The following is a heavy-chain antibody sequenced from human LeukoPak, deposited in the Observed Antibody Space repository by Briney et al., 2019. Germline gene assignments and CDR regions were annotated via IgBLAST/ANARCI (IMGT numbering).Heavy chain of an antibody. V-gene: IGHV3-20*01. CDR2: INWNGGST. CDR1: GFTFDDYG. J-gene: IGHJ4*02. D-gene: IGHD3-16*01. CDR3: ARDLDYGADY. Sequence: PGGSLRLSCAASGFTFDDYGLSWVRQAPGKGLEWVSGINWNGGSTGYVDSVKGRFTISRDNAKNSLHLQMNSLRGEDTALYHCARDLDYGADYWGQGTRVTVSS.